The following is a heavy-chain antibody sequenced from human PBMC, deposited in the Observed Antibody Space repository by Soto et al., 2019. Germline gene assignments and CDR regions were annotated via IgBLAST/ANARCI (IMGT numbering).Heavy chain of an antibody. CDR3: AKDVRGFTRGVCLHNWFEP. Sequence: QVQLVESGGGVVQPGRSLRLSCAASGFTFSSFGVHWVRQAPGKGLEWVAVISYDGNNKYYADSVKGRFTISRDNSGKMVYLHMDSLRAEDTAVYYCAKDVRGFTRGVCLHNWFEPWGQGTLVTVSS. CDR1: GFTFSSFG. V-gene: IGHV3-30*18. D-gene: IGHD2-8*02. J-gene: IGHJ5*02. CDR2: ISYDGNNK.